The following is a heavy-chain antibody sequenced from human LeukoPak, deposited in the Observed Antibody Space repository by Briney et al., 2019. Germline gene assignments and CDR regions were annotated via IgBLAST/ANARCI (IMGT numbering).Heavy chain of an antibody. Sequence: SGGSLRLSCAASGFTFSNYWMSWVRLAPGKGLEWVANIKQDGSEKYYVDSVEGRFTISRDNAKNLLSLQMNSLRAEDTAVYHCARVFIVGSRSVFDLWGQGTLVTVSS. CDR3: ARVFIVGSRSVFDL. D-gene: IGHD2-21*01. CDR1: GFTFSNYW. J-gene: IGHJ4*02. V-gene: IGHV3-7*01. CDR2: IKQDGSEK.